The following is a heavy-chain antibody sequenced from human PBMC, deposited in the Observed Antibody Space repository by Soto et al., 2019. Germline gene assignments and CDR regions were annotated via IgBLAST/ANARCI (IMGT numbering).Heavy chain of an antibody. CDR1: GFTSSSYA. J-gene: IGHJ3*02. Sequence: GGSLRLSCAASGFTSSSYAMSWVRQAPGKGLEWVSAISGSAGNTYYADSVKGRFTISRDNAKNSMYLQMNSLRAEDTAVYYCARDQVPGLDAFDIWGQGTMVTV. V-gene: IGHV3-23*01. CDR2: ISGSAGNT. CDR3: ARDQVPGLDAFDI.